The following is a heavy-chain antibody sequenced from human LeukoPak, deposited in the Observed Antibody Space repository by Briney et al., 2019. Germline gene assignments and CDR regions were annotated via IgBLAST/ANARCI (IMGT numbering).Heavy chain of an antibody. Sequence: SETLSLTCTVSGGSLSSYYWSWIRQPPGKGLEWIGYIYYSGSTNYNPSLKSRVTISVDTSKNQLSLTLTSVTAADTAVYYCARRGGYCTNGVCYNWFDPWGQGTLVTVSS. CDR2: IYYSGST. D-gene: IGHD2-8*01. V-gene: IGHV4-59*01. CDR3: ARRGGYCTNGVCYNWFDP. J-gene: IGHJ5*02. CDR1: GGSLSSYY.